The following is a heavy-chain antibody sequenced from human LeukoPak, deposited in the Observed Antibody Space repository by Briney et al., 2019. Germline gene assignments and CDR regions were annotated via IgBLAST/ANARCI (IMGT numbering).Heavy chain of an antibody. CDR2: ISGSGGST. J-gene: IGHJ6*02. V-gene: IGHV3-23*01. D-gene: IGHD6-13*01. CDR3: AKDQRTSWYYYYGMDV. CDR1: GFTFSSYA. Sequence: GGSLRLSCAASGFTFSSYAMNWVRQAPGKGLEWVSVISGSGGSTYYADSVKGRFTISRDNSKNTLYLQMNSLRAEDTAVYYCAKDQRTSWYYYYGMDVWGQGTTVTVPS.